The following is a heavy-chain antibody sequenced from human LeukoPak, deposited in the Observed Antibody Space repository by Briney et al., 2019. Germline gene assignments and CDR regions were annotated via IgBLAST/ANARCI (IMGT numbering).Heavy chain of an antibody. CDR1: GDSVNNYY. J-gene: IGHJ2*01. CDR2: IFNTGGT. Sequence: SETLSLTCSVSGDSVNNYYWTWIRQPPGKGLEWIGYIFNTGGTEYNPSLESRVSISIDTSKNQFSLRLTSVTAADTAIYYCATSDYGGYWYFDLWGRGTLVTVSS. D-gene: IGHD4/OR15-4a*01. CDR3: ATSDYGGYWYFDL. V-gene: IGHV4-59*08.